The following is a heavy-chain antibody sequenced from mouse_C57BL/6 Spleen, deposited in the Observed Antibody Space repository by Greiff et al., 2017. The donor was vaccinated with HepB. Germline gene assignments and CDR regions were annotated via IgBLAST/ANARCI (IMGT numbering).Heavy chain of an antibody. Sequence: VQLQQSGPELVKPGASVKISCKASGYTFTDYYMNWVKQTHGKSLEWIGDINPKNGGTSYNQKFKGKATLTIYKSSSTADMELRSLTAEDSAVYYGARGGYDERPEDAIDYWGQGTSVTVSS. J-gene: IGHJ4*01. V-gene: IGHV1-26*01. CDR3: ARGGYDERPEDAIDY. CDR1: GYTFTDYY. CDR2: INPKNGGT. D-gene: IGHD2-2*01.